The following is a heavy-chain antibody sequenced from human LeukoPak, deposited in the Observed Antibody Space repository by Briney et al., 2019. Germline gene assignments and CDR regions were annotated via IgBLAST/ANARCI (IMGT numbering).Heavy chain of an antibody. CDR1: GYTFTGYY. J-gene: IGHJ4*02. CDR2: INPNSGGT. V-gene: IGHV1-2*02. D-gene: IGHD6-13*01. CDR3: ARALAAAGTAHFDY. Sequence: ASVKVSCKASGYTFTGYYMHWVRQAPGQGLEWMGWINPNSGGTNYAQKFQGRVTMTRDTSISTAYMELSRLRSDDTAVYYCARALAAAGTAHFDYWGQGTLVTVSS.